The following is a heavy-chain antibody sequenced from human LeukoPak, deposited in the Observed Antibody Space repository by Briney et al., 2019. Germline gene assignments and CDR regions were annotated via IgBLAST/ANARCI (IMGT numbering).Heavy chain of an antibody. CDR1: GFTFSSYE. J-gene: IGHJ4*02. CDR3: AKLAKYFYGSETYYFFEH. Sequence: HPGGSLRLSCAASGFTFSSYEMNWVRQAPGKGLEWVSYISSSGSTIYYADSVKGRFNISRDNAKNSLYLQMNSLRVEDTAVYYCAKLAKYFYGSETYYFFEHWGQGTPVTASS. V-gene: IGHV3-48*03. D-gene: IGHD3-10*01. CDR2: ISSSGSTI.